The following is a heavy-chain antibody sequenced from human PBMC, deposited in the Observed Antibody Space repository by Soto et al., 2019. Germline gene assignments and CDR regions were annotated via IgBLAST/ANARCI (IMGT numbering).Heavy chain of an antibody. J-gene: IGHJ5*02. CDR1: GGSFSGYY. D-gene: IGHD3-22*01. CDR2: INHSGST. V-gene: IGHV4-34*01. CDR3: ARGPPLVVITPLNWFDP. Sequence: QVQLQQWGAGLLKPSETLSLTCAVYGGSFSGYYWSWIRQPPGKGLEWIGEINHSGSTNYNPSLKSRVTIPVDTSKNQFYLKLRSVTAADTAVYYCARGPPLVVITPLNWFDPWGQGTLVTVSS.